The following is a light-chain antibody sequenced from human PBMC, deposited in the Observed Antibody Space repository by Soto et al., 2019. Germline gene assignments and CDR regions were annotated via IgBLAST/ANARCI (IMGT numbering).Light chain of an antibody. V-gene: IGLV1-51*01. Sequence: QSVLTQPPSVSAAPGQTVTISCSGSSSNIGNNYVSWYQQIPGTAPKLLIYDNNKRPSGIPDRFSGSKSGTSATLGITGLQTGDEADYYCGTWDSSLSAAVFGGGTQLTVL. CDR2: DNN. CDR1: SSNIGNNY. CDR3: GTWDSSLSAAV. J-gene: IGLJ7*01.